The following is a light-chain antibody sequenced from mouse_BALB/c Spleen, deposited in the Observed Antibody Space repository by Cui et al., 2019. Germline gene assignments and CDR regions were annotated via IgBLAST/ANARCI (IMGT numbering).Light chain of an antibody. J-gene: IGKJ2*01. CDR3: MQHLEYLYT. V-gene: IGKV2-137*01. CDR2: RMS. Sequence: DIVMAPAGPSVPVTAGVSISISCRSSKRLQHSNDITYFFGCLQRPRQSPQRLIYRMSNLASGVPDRLSGSGSGTAFSLRISRVEAEDVGVYYCMQHLEYLYTFGGGTKLEIK. CDR1: KRLQHSNDITY.